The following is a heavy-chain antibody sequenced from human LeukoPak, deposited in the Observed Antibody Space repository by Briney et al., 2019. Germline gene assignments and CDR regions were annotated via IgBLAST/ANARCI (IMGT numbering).Heavy chain of an antibody. CDR1: GGSISRYY. J-gene: IGHJ4*02. CDR3: ASYYDILTGYYPY. V-gene: IGHV4-59*01. CDR2: IYYSGST. Sequence: PSETLSLTCTVSGGSISRYYWSWIRQPPGKGLEWIGYIYYSGSTNYNPSLKSRVTISVDTSKNQFSLKLSSVTAADTAVYYCASYYDILTGYYPYWGQGTLVTVSS. D-gene: IGHD3-9*01.